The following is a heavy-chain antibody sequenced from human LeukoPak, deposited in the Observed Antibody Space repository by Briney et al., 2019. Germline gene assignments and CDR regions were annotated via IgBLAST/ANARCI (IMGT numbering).Heavy chain of an antibody. CDR2: IKRDGGEE. Sequence: GGSLRLSRAASGFTFSDYWMSWIRQAPGKGLEWVANIKRDGGEEYYVDSVKGRFTISRDNAQNSVYLQMNSLRVEDTAVYYCAREQWAADDALDIWGQGTMVTVSS. D-gene: IGHD6-13*01. CDR3: AREQWAADDALDI. CDR1: GFTFSDYW. V-gene: IGHV3-7*01. J-gene: IGHJ3*02.